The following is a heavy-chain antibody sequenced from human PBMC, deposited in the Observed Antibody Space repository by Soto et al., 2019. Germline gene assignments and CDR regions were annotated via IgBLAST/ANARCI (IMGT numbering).Heavy chain of an antibody. D-gene: IGHD3-3*01. Sequence: GASVKVSYKASGGTFSSYAISWVRQAPGQGLEWMGGIIPIFGTANYAQKFQGRVTITADESTSTAYMELSSLRSEDTAVYYCAGRHYDEHHYYYYYGMDVWGQGTTVTVSS. CDR3: AGRHYDEHHYYYYYGMDV. CDR2: IIPIFGTA. CDR1: GGTFSSYA. J-gene: IGHJ6*02. V-gene: IGHV1-69*13.